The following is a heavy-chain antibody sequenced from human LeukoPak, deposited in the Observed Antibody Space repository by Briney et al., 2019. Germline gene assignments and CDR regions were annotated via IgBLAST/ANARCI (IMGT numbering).Heavy chain of an antibody. V-gene: IGHV1-69*04. CDR1: GGTFSSYA. Sequence: ASVKVSCKASGGTFSSYAISWVRQAPGQGLEWMGRIIPILGIANYAQKFQGRVTITADKSTSTAYMELSSLRSEDTAVYYCTRGPGSGGYSGYDPEPIDYWGQGTLVTVSS. CDR3: TRGPGSGGYSGYDPEPIDY. CDR2: IIPILGIA. J-gene: IGHJ4*02. D-gene: IGHD5-12*01.